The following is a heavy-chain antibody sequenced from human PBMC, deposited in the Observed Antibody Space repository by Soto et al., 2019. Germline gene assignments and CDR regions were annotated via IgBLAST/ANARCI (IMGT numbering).Heavy chain of an antibody. Sequence: QLQLQESGPGLVKPSETLSLTCTVSNGSISSSNYYWAWIRQPPGKGLEWIGSIYYSGTTYYKPSLKSRLTISVDTSKTQFSLRLTSVPAADTAVYYCARRDFYGGNFDLWGRGTLVTVSS. D-gene: IGHD3-16*01. CDR2: IYYSGTT. CDR3: ARRDFYGGNFDL. J-gene: IGHJ2*01. CDR1: NGSISSSNYY. V-gene: IGHV4-39*01.